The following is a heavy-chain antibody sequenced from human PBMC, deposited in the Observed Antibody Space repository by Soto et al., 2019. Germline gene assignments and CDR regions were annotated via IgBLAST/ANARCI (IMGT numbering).Heavy chain of an antibody. J-gene: IGHJ4*02. CDR3: AKSGFSDYEFRVDY. CDR2: ISGSGGST. V-gene: IGHV3-23*01. CDR1: GFTFSSYA. Sequence: GGSLRLSCAASGFTFSSYAMSWVRQAPGKGLEWVSAISGSGGSTYYADSVKGRFTISRDNSKNTLYLQMNSLRAENTAVYYCAKSGFSDYEFRVDYWGQGTLVTVSS. D-gene: IGHD5-12*01.